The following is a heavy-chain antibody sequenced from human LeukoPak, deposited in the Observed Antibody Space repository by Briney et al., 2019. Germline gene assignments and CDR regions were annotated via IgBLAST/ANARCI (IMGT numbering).Heavy chain of an antibody. Sequence: GGSLRLSCVASGFTFSSYEMNWVRQAPGKGLEWLSYIGSSDSTTHYADSVKGRFTISRDNAKNSLYLQMNSLRVEDTAVYYCARLASLSTIAHRGRTWVDPWGQGTLVTVSS. J-gene: IGHJ5*02. CDR1: GFTFSSYE. D-gene: IGHD4/OR15-4a*01. CDR2: IGSSDSTT. V-gene: IGHV3-48*03. CDR3: ARLASLSTIAHRGRTWVDP.